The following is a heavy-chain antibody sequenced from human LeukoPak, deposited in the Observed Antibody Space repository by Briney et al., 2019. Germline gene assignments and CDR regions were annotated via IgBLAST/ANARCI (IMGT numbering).Heavy chain of an antibody. Sequence: PGRSLRPSCAVAGISLSNYGIGWVRQAPGEWLEWVAGISGSGGGTNYADSVKGRFTISRDNPKNTLFLQMNSLRAEDTAVYLCAKRGVVIRVILVGFHKEAYYFDSWGQGALVTVSS. CDR3: AKRGVVIRVILVGFHKEAYYFDS. J-gene: IGHJ4*02. D-gene: IGHD3-22*01. CDR1: GISLSNYG. V-gene: IGHV3-23*01. CDR2: ISGSGGGT.